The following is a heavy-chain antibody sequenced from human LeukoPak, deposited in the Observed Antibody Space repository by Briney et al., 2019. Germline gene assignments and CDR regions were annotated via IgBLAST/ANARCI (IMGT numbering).Heavy chain of an antibody. D-gene: IGHD3-16*01. V-gene: IGHV1-18*01. CDR2: ISAYNGNT. CDR3: ARDSSITFGGVMGDAFDI. CDR1: GYTFTSYG. J-gene: IGHJ3*02. Sequence: ASVKVSCKASGYTFTSYGISWVRQAPGQGHEWVGWISAYNGNTNYAQKLQGRVTMTTDTSTSTAYMELRSLRSDDTAVYYCARDSSITFGGVMGDAFDIWGQGTMVTVSS.